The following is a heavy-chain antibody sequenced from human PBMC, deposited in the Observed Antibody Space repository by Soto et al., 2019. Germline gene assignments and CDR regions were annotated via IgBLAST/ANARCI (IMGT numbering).Heavy chain of an antibody. V-gene: IGHV4-39*01. Sequence: PSETLSLTCSVSGDSISNNKWWSWVRQPPGKGLECIGSIYYSGSTYYNPSLKSRVTISVDTSKNQFSLKLSSVTAADTAVYYCARALYSSGPFDFWGQGTLVTVSS. D-gene: IGHD6-19*01. CDR3: ARALYSSGPFDF. J-gene: IGHJ4*02. CDR1: GDSISNNKW. CDR2: IYYSGST.